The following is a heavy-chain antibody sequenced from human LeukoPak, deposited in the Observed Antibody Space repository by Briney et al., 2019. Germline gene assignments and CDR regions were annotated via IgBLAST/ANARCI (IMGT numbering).Heavy chain of an antibody. CDR3: ARSGAAAHNINYFDY. V-gene: IGHV4-61*02. D-gene: IGHD6-6*01. CDR1: GGSISSGSYY. Sequence: PSETLSLTCTVSGGSISSGSYYWSWIRQPAGKGLEWIGRIYTSGSTNYNPSLKSRVTISVDTSKNQFSLKLSSVTAADTAVYYCARSGAAAHNINYFDYWGQGTLVTVSS. CDR2: IYTSGST. J-gene: IGHJ4*02.